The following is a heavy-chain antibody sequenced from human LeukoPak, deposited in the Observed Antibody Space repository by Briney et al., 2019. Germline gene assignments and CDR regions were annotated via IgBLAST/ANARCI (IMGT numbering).Heavy chain of an antibody. CDR1: GNTLTELS. V-gene: IGHV1-24*01. D-gene: IGHD2-21*01. J-gene: IGHJ4*02. CDR3: ATDLIGTDLLDY. CDR2: FDPEDGET. Sequence: ASVKVSCKVSGNTLTELSMHWVRQAPGKGLEWMGGFDPEDGETIYAQKFQGRVTMTEDTSTDTAYMELSSLRSEDTAVYYCATDLIGTDLLDYWGQGTLVTVSS.